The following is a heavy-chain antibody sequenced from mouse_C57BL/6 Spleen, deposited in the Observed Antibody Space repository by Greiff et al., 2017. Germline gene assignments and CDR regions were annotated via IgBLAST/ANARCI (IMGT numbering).Heavy chain of an antibody. Sequence: EVQLQESGGGLVKPGGSLKLSCAASGFTFSDYGMHWVRQAPEKGLEWVAYISSGSSTIYYADTVKGRFTISRDNAKNTLFLQMTSLRSEDTAMYYCARRHGSSNNYFDYWGQGTTLTVSS. J-gene: IGHJ2*01. CDR2: ISSGSSTI. D-gene: IGHD1-1*01. CDR3: ARRHGSSNNYFDY. V-gene: IGHV5-17*01. CDR1: GFTFSDYG.